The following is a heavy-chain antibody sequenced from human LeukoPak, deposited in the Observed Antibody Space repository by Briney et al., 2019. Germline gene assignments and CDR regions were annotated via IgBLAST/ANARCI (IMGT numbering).Heavy chain of an antibody. CDR1: GGSISSYY. V-gene: IGHV4-59*01. Sequence: SETLSLTCTVSGGSISSYYWSWIRQPPGKGLEWIGYIYYSGSTNYNPSLKSRVTISVDTSKNQFSLKLSSVTAADTAVYYCARVGGYSSSWHFDYWGQGTLVTVSS. J-gene: IGHJ4*02. CDR2: IYYSGST. CDR3: ARVGGYSSSWHFDY. D-gene: IGHD6-13*01.